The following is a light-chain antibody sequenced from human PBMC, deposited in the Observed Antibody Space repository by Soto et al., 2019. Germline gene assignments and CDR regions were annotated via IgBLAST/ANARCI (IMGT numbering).Light chain of an antibody. CDR2: DAS. V-gene: IGKV1-39*01. J-gene: IGKJ1*01. Sequence: DIQMTQSPSSLSASVGDRVTITCRASQSVSNYLHWYQQKPGKAPNLLIYDASTLQSGVPSRFSGSGSGTDFTLTISSLQREDFATYYCQQSYYNPTFGQGTKVDNK. CDR1: QSVSNY. CDR3: QQSYYNPT.